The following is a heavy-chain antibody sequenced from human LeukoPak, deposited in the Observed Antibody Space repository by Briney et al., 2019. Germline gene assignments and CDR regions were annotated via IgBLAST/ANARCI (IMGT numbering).Heavy chain of an antibody. Sequence: GGSLRLSCAISGFSFDGYGMSWARQAPGKGLEWVSGISRNGGNTGYADSVKGRFTISRDNAKNSLYLQMNSLRGDDTALYYCARAYRSSSCYGGACYFYYMDVWGKGTTVTVSS. D-gene: IGHD2-2*01. J-gene: IGHJ6*03. CDR1: GFSFDGYG. CDR3: ARAYRSSSCYGGACYFYYMDV. CDR2: ISRNGGNT. V-gene: IGHV3-20*04.